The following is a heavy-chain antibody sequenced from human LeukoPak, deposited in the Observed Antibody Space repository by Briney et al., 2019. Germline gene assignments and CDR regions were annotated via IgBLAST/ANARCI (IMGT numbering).Heavy chain of an antibody. Sequence: SETLSLTCTVSGGSISSYYWSWIRQPPGKGLEWIGEINHSGSTNYNPSLKSRVTISVDTSKNQFSLKLSSVTAADTAVYYCARSYKTYYYGSGSPADYWGQGTLVTVSS. J-gene: IGHJ4*02. CDR2: INHSGST. V-gene: IGHV4-34*01. D-gene: IGHD3-10*01. CDR3: ARSYKTYYYGSGSPADY. CDR1: GGSISSYY.